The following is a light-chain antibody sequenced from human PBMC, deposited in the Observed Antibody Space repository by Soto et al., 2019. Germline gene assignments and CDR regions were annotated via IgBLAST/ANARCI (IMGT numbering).Light chain of an antibody. J-gene: IGLJ1*01. CDR1: ISDVGSYTR. CDR2: DVT. Sequence: SALTQPPSVSGSPGQSVTISCTGTISDVGSYTRVSWYQQSPGTAPKVLIYDVTNRPSGVPDRFSGSQSGKTASLTISGLQAEDEADYYCSLYTSSSTYVFGTGTKVTVL. CDR3: SLYTSSSTYV. V-gene: IGLV2-18*01.